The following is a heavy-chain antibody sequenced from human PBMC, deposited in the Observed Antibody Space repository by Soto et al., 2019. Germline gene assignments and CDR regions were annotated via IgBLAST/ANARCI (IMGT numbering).Heavy chain of an antibody. V-gene: IGHV2-5*02. CDR1: GFSLSTSGVG. J-gene: IGHJ4*02. CDR3: AHQGGGDRILDY. Sequence: QITLKESGPTLVKPTQTLTLTCTFSGFSLSTSGVGVGWIRQPPGKALEWVALIYWDDAKEYSPSLKSRLTTTKDTSKNPVALTLPNMDPVDTATYFCAHQGGGDRILDYWGQGTLVTVSS. CDR2: IYWDDAK. D-gene: IGHD3-16*01.